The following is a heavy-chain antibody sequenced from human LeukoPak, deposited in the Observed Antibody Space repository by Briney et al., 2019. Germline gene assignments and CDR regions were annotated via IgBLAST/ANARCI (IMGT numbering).Heavy chain of an antibody. D-gene: IGHD3-3*01. V-gene: IGHV3-30*03. CDR1: GFIFSNYD. Sequence: GGSLRLSCAASGFIFSNYDMYWVRQAPGKGPEWVAVMSRDVNHKYYADSVKGRFTISRDNSKNTLYLQMNSLRAEDTAVYYCARGAQFNITIFGVVTPRDAFDIWGQGTMVTVSS. J-gene: IGHJ3*02. CDR2: MSRDVNHK. CDR3: ARGAQFNITIFGVVTPRDAFDI.